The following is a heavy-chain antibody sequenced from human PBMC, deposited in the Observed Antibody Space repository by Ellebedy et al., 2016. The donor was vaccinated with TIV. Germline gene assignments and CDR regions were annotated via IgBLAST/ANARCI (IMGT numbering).Heavy chain of an antibody. J-gene: IGHJ3*02. D-gene: IGHD2-8*01. CDR3: ARYRTREDCTNGVCSDDAFDI. Sequence: GESLKISXAAYGFTFSNFWMTWVRQAPGKGLEWVANIKKDGGLRSYVDSVKGRFTISRDNARNSLYLQMNSLRAEDTAAYYCARYRTREDCTNGVCSDDAFDIWGQGTMVTVSS. V-gene: IGHV3-7*01. CDR2: IKKDGGLR. CDR1: GFTFSNFW.